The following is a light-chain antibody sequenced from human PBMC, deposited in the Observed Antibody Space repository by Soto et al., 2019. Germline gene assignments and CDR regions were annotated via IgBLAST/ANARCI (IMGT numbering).Light chain of an antibody. J-gene: IGLJ2*01. CDR2: EVS. Sequence: QSALTQPASVSGSPGQSITISCTGTSSDVGGYNYVSWYQQHPGKAPKLMIYEVSNRPSGVSNRFSGSKSGNTASLTISGIQAEDEADYYCASTTSSSVVFGVGTKLTVL. CDR3: ASTTSSSVV. CDR1: SSDVGGYNY. V-gene: IGLV2-14*01.